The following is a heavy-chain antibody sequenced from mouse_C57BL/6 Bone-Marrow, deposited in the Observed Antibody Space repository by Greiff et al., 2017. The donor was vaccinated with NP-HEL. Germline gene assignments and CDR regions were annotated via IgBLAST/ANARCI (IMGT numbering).Heavy chain of an antibody. Sequence: QVQLQQSGAELARPGASVKLSCKASGYTFTSYGISWVKQRTGQGLEWIGEIYPRSGNNYYNEKFKGKATLTADKSSSTAYMELRSLTSEDSAVYFCARLWLRRGCYYYAMDYWGQGTSVTVSS. CDR3: ARLWLRRGCYYYAMDY. CDR2: IYPRSGNN. V-gene: IGHV1-81*01. CDR1: GYTFTSYG. J-gene: IGHJ4*01. D-gene: IGHD2-2*01.